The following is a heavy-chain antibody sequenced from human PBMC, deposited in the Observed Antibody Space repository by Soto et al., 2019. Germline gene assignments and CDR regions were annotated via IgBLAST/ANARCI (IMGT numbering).Heavy chain of an antibody. V-gene: IGHV1-69*18. J-gene: IGHJ3*02. Sequence: QVQLVQSGAEVKKPGSSVKVSCKASGGTFSSYAISWVRQAPGQGLEWMGRIIPIFGTANYAQKFQGRVTITADESTSTADMELSSLRSGDTAVYYCASENWSGYYTGAFDIWGQGTMVTVSS. CDR2: IIPIFGTA. CDR1: GGTFSSYA. CDR3: ASENWSGYYTGAFDI. D-gene: IGHD3-3*01.